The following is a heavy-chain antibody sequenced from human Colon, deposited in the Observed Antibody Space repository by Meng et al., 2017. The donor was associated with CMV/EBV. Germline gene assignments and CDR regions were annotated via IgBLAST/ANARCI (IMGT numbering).Heavy chain of an antibody. Sequence: GGSLRLSCAASRFTFSSYGMHWVRQAPGKGLEWVAFVHYDGSIKYYADSVKGRFTISRDNSKNTLYLQMNSLRAEDTAVYYCAKGGNWGFWSFDYWGQGTLVTVSS. CDR2: VHYDGSIK. J-gene: IGHJ4*02. D-gene: IGHD3-3*01. CDR3: AKGGNWGFWSFDY. V-gene: IGHV3-30*02. CDR1: RFTFSSYG.